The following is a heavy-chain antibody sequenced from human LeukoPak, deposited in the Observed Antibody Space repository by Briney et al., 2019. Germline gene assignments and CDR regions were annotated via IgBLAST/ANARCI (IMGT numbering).Heavy chain of an antibody. J-gene: IGHJ4*02. CDR2: ISGSGGST. Sequence: GGSLRLSCAASGFTFSSYAMNWVRQAPGKGLEWVSAISGSGGSTYYADSVKGRFTISRDNSKNTLYLQMNSLRAEDTAVYYCARRAGGYSHPYDYWGQGILVTVSS. D-gene: IGHD4-23*01. V-gene: IGHV3-23*01. CDR1: GFTFSSYA. CDR3: ARRAGGYSHPYDY.